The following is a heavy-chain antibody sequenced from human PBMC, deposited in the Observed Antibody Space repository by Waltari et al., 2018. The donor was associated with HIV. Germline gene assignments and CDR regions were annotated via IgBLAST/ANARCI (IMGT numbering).Heavy chain of an antibody. CDR3: TRTVSSYKYYFDY. CDR2: ISYSSRHI. Sequence: VHLLESGGGLVQPGGSLRLSCAASGFTFSSYSVNWVRQAPGKGLEWIAYISYSSRHIYVGDSVQGRFTISRDNSKNSLYLQMDSLRADDTAVYYCTRTVSSYKYYFDYWGQGTLVTVSS. CDR1: GFTFSSYS. J-gene: IGHJ4*02. D-gene: IGHD6-13*01. V-gene: IGHV3-48*04.